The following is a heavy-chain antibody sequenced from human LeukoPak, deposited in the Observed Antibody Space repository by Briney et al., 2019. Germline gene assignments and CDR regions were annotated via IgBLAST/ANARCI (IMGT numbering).Heavy chain of an antibody. J-gene: IGHJ3*02. D-gene: IGHD1-26*01. CDR3: ARGASGTLYDAFDI. Sequence: SETLSLTCTVSGGSISTYYWSWIRQPPGEGLEWIGSIYYSGTTHPNPSLKSRATISVDTSKNHLSLKVNFVTAADTAVYYCARGASGTLYDAFDIWGQGTMVTVSS. CDR2: IYYSGTT. V-gene: IGHV4-59*01. CDR1: GGSISTYY.